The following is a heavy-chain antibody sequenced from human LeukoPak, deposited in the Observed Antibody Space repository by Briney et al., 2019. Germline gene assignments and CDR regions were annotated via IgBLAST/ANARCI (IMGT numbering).Heavy chain of an antibody. CDR2: INAGNGNT. CDR1: GYTFTSYA. V-gene: IGHV1-3*01. J-gene: IGHJ3*02. Sequence: GASVNVSCKASGYTFTSYAMHWVRQAPGQRREWMGWINAGNGNTKYSQKFQGRVTITRDTSASTAYMELSSLRSEDTAVYYCARDGGYNWNDAAFDIWGQGTMVTVSS. CDR3: ARDGGYNWNDAAFDI. D-gene: IGHD1-1*01.